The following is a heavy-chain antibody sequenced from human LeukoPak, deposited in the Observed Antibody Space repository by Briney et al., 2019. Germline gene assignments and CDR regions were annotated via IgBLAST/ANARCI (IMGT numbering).Heavy chain of an antibody. D-gene: IGHD2-15*01. V-gene: IGHV4-34*01. Sequence: SETLSLTCAVYGGSFSGYYWSWIRQPPAKGLEWIGEINHSGSTNSNPSLKSRVTISVDPSKNQFSLKLSSMTAADTAVDYDVGVFRGHLPRSDYWGQGTLVTVSS. J-gene: IGHJ4*02. CDR1: GGSFSGYY. CDR2: INHSGST. CDR3: VGVFRGHLPRSDY.